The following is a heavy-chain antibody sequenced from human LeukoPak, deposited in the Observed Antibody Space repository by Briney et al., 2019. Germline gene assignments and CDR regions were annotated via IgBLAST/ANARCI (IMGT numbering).Heavy chain of an antibody. CDR3: ARGPLTVGATPFDY. D-gene: IGHD1-26*01. Sequence: SETLSLTCAVYGGSFSGYYWSWIRQPPGKGLEWIGEINHSGSTNYNPSLKSRVTISVDTSKNQLSLKLSSVTAADTAVYYCARGPLTVGATPFDYWGQGILVTVSS. CDR2: INHSGST. J-gene: IGHJ4*02. CDR1: GGSFSGYY. V-gene: IGHV4-34*01.